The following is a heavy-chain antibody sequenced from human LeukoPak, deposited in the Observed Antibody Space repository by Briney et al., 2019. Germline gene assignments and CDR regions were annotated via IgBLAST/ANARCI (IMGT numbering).Heavy chain of an antibody. J-gene: IGHJ4*02. V-gene: IGHV3-7*01. Sequence: PGGSLRLSCAASGFTFSGYWMNWVRQAPGKGLEWVANIKQDGSEKYYVDSVKGRFTISRDNAKNSLYLQMSSLRAEDTAVYYCARGSTNPLTIFGVVIIDYFDYWGQGTLVTVSS. D-gene: IGHD3-3*01. CDR1: GFTFSGYW. CDR2: IKQDGSEK. CDR3: ARGSTNPLTIFGVVIIDYFDY.